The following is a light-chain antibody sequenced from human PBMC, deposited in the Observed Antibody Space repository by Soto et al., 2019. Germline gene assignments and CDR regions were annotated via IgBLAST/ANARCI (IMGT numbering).Light chain of an antibody. Sequence: GDRVTITCRASQSVNRWLSWYQQKPGKAPKLLIYETSSLESGVPSRFGGSGSGTEFTLTIFILQADDVTRYRSEDSTSHSSPFGQGTK. J-gene: IGKJ1*01. CDR2: ETS. CDR1: QSVNRW. V-gene: IGKV1-5*03. CDR3: EDSTSHSSP.